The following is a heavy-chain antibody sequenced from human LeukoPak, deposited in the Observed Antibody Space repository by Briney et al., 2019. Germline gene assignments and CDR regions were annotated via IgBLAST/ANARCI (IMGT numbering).Heavy chain of an antibody. Sequence: SETLSLTCTVSGGSISSGDYYWSWIRQPPGKGLEWIGYIYYSGSTYYNPSLKSRVTISVDTSKNQFSLKLSSVTAADTAVYYCVRSHYDSSGYYYQNNPFDYWGQGTLVTVSS. J-gene: IGHJ4*02. CDR1: GGSISSGDYY. CDR2: IYYSGST. D-gene: IGHD3-22*01. V-gene: IGHV4-30-4*01. CDR3: VRSHYDSSGYYYQNNPFDY.